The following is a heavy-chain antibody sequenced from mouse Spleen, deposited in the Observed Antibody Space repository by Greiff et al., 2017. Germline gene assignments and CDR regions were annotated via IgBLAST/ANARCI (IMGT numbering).Heavy chain of an antibody. CDR2: IHPNSGST. D-gene: IGHD1-1*01. CDR3: ARCDYGSSWFAY. Sequence: QVHVKQPGAELVKPGASVKLSCKASGYTFTSYWMHWVKQRPGQGLEWIGMIHPNSGSTNYNEKFKSKATLTVDKSSSTAYMQLSSLTSEDSAVYYCARCDYGSSWFAYWGQGTLVTVSA. V-gene: IGHV1-64*01. J-gene: IGHJ3*01. CDR1: GYTFTSYW.